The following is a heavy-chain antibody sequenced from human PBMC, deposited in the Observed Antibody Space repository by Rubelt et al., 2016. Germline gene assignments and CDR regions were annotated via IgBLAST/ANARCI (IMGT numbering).Heavy chain of an antibody. V-gene: IGHV4-59*12. CDR2: IYYSGST. CDR1: GGSISSYY. D-gene: IGHD2-15*01. J-gene: IGHJ4*02. CDR3: ARGGYGKFDY. Sequence: QVQLQQWGAGLLKPSETLSLTCTVSGGSISSYYWSWIRQPPGKGLEWIGYIYYSGSTNYNPSLKSRVTIPVDTSKNQFSLKLSSVTAAETAVYYCARGGYGKFDYWGQGTLVTVSS.